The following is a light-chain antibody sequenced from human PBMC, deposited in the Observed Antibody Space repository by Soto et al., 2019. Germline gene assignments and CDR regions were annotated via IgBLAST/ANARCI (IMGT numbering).Light chain of an antibody. J-gene: IGKJ1*01. CDR2: ATS. V-gene: IGKV1-39*01. CDR1: RTIDNY. Sequence: DIQMTQSPSSLSASLGDRFTITCRASRTIDNYLNWYQQKPGRAPELLVYATSSLQSGVPSRFTGGGSGTHFTLTISGLQPEDFATYYCQQSYSTPRTFGQGTKWIS. CDR3: QQSYSTPRT.